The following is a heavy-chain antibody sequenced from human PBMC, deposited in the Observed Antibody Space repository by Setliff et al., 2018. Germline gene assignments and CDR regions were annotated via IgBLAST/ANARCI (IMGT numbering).Heavy chain of an antibody. D-gene: IGHD5-12*01. CDR2: VYYSGTA. V-gene: IGHV4-59*01. CDR1: DGSLSTYY. CDR3: ARGGTFRYFDF. J-gene: IGHJ4*02. Sequence: SETLSLTCTVSDGSLSTYYWSCIRQPPGKGLEFIGYVYYSGTANYSPSLRSRLTISVDTSKNQFSLKLRSVTAADTAVYYCARGGTFRYFDFWGQGAPVTVSS.